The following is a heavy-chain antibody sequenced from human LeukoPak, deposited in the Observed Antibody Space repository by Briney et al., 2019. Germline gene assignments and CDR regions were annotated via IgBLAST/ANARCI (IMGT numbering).Heavy chain of an antibody. CDR2: INTNTGNP. V-gene: IGHV7-4-1*02. J-gene: IGHJ6*02. CDR1: RYTFTSYA. D-gene: IGHD2-2*01. Sequence: ASVKVSCKASRYTFTSYAMNWVRQAPGQGLEWMGWINTNTGNPTYAQGFTGRFVFSLDTSVSTAYLQISSLKAEDTAVYYCARVGIVVVPADYYGMDVWGQGTTVTVSS. CDR3: ARVGIVVVPADYYGMDV.